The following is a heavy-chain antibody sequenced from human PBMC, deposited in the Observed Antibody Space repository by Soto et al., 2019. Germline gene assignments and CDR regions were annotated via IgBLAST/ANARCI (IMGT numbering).Heavy chain of an antibody. Sequence: SVKVSCKASGYTFTSYGVSWVRQAPGQRLEWIGWIVVGSGNTNYAQKFQERVTITRDMSTSTAYMELSSLRSEDTALYCCAADSAVIEKQLWSGMDVWGQGTTVTVSS. CDR3: AADSAVIEKQLWSGMDV. CDR1: GYTFTSYG. J-gene: IGHJ6*02. V-gene: IGHV1-58*01. D-gene: IGHD5-18*01. CDR2: IVVGSGNT.